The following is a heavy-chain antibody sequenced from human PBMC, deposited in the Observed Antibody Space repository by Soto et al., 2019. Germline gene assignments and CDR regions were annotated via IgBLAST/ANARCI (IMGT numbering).Heavy chain of an antibody. CDR1: GYTFTSYD. Sequence: QVQLVQSGAEVKKPGASVKVSCKASGYTFTSYDINWVRQATGQGLEWMGWMNPNSGNTVYAQKFQGRVTMTRNTSISTAYVEMSSLRSEATAVYYCARDASTKAFEYWGQGTLVTVSS. J-gene: IGHJ4*02. CDR2: MNPNSGNT. V-gene: IGHV1-8*01. D-gene: IGHD5-12*01. CDR3: ARDASTKAFEY.